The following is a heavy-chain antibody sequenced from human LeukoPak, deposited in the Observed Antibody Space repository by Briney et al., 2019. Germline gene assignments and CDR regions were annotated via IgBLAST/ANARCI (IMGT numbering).Heavy chain of an antibody. J-gene: IGHJ4*02. CDR2: IYWNDEK. Sequence: SGPTLVKPTQTLTLSCTFSGFSLNSTGVGVGWIRQPPGKALEWLTLIYWNDEKRYSPSLKSRLTITKDTSKNQVVLTMTNMDPVDTATYYCAYRITRSSPFDYWGQGTLVTVSS. D-gene: IGHD1-14*01. V-gene: IGHV2-5*01. CDR3: AYRITRSSPFDY. CDR1: GFSLNSTGVG.